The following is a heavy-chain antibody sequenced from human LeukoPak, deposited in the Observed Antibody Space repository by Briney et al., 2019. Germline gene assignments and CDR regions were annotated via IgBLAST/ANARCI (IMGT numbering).Heavy chain of an antibody. J-gene: IGHJ3*02. V-gene: IGHV3-7*01. Sequence: GGSLRLSCAASGFTFSSYWMNWVRQAPGKGLEWVANIKQDGSEKYYVDSVKGRFIISRDNAKNSLYLQMNSLRAEDTAVYYCTTSLDMVRGVIIPEDAFDIWGQGTMVTVSS. CDR1: GFTFSSYW. CDR2: IKQDGSEK. D-gene: IGHD3-10*01. CDR3: TTSLDMVRGVIIPEDAFDI.